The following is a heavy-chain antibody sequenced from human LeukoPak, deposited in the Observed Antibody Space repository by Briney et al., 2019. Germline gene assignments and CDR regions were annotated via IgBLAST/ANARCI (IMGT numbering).Heavy chain of an antibody. Sequence: GGSLRLSCAASGFTFSNAWMSWVRQAPGKGLEWVGRIKSKTDGGTTDYAAHVKGRFTISRDDSKNTLYLQMNSLKTEDTAVYYCTTAPPSGIAVAGTELFDYWGQGTLVTVSS. CDR2: IKSKTDGGTT. CDR1: GFTFSNAW. CDR3: TTAPPSGIAVAGTELFDY. D-gene: IGHD6-19*01. J-gene: IGHJ4*02. V-gene: IGHV3-15*01.